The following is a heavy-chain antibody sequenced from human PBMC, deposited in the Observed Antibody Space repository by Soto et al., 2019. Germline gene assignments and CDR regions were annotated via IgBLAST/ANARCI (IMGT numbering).Heavy chain of an antibody. CDR2: INWNGGST. Sequence: EVQLVESGGGVVRPGGSLRLSCAASGFTFDDYGMSWVRQAPGKGLEWVSGINWNGGSTGYADSVKGRFTISRDNAKNSRYLQRNSLRAEDTALYYCARLYSSGWYGPGRYWGQGTLVTVSS. CDR3: ARLYSSGWYGPGRY. V-gene: IGHV3-20*04. J-gene: IGHJ4*02. D-gene: IGHD6-19*01. CDR1: GFTFDDYG.